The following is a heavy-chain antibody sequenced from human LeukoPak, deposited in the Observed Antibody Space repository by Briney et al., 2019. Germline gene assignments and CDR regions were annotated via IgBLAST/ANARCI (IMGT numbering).Heavy chain of an antibody. CDR1: GYTFTSYD. J-gene: IGHJ6*02. CDR3: ARGSLHCSSTSCYLGIYYYGMDV. D-gene: IGHD2-2*01. CDR2: MNPNSGNT. Sequence: ASVKVSCKASGYTFTSYDINWVRQATGQGREWVGWMNPNSGNTGYAQKFQGRVTMTRNTSISTAYMELSSLRSEDTAVYYCARGSLHCSSTSCYLGIYYYGMDVWGQGTTVTVSS. V-gene: IGHV1-8*01.